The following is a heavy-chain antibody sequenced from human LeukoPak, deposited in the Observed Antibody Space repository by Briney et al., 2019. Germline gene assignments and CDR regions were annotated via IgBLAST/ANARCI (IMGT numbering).Heavy chain of an antibody. CDR2: ISGSASST. Sequence: PGGSLRLSCAASGFTFSNYDMSWVRQAPGKGLEWVSSISGSASSTYSADSVKGRFTISRDNSKNTLYLQMNSLRVEDTAVYYCARAEGSGSSFDYWGQGTLVTVSS. CDR3: ARAEGSGSSFDY. V-gene: IGHV3-23*01. D-gene: IGHD3-10*01. CDR1: GFTFSNYD. J-gene: IGHJ4*02.